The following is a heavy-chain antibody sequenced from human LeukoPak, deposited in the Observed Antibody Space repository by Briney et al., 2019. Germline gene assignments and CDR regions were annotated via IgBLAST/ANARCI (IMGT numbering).Heavy chain of an antibody. CDR1: GYTFTSYA. V-gene: IGHV7-4-1*02. CDR2: INTNTGNP. D-gene: IGHD3-9*01. J-gene: IGHJ3*02. Sequence: ASVKVSCKASGYTFTSYAMNWVRQAPGQGLEWMGWINTNTGNPTYAQGFTGRFVFSLDTSVSTAYLQISSLKAEDTAVYYCATLYPGGVLRYFDWFDAFDIWGQGTMVTVSS. CDR3: ATLYPGGVLRYFDWFDAFDI.